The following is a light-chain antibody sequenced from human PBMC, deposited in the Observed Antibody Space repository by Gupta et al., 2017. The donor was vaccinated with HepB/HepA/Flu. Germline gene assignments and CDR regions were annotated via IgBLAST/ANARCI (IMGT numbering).Light chain of an antibody. CDR1: SSNLGSNT. CDR3: AEWGDRLNGWV. V-gene: IGLV1-44*01. Sequence: QSVLTQPPSASGTPGQRVTISCSGSSSNLGSNTVNWYQQLPGKAPKLLIYSNNQRPSGVTARFSGSKSGTSAYLTIPGLQSEDEAEYYCAEWGDRLNGWVFGGGTNLTVL. CDR2: SNN. J-gene: IGLJ3*02.